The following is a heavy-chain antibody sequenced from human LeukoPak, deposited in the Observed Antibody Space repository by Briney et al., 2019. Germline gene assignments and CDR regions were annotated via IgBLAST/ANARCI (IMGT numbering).Heavy chain of an antibody. D-gene: IGHD5-18*01. CDR3: ARTSEGGYTYGYFYYYYMDV. CDR2: FYYRGST. V-gene: IGHV4-59*01. CDR1: GGSISRYY. Sequence: SETLSLTCTVSGGSISRYYGSWIRQPPGKGLEGIGYFYYRGSTNYNPSLNSRVTISVDTSNNQYSLKLTSVTAADTAVYYCARTSEGGYTYGYFYYYYMDVWGKGTTVTISS. J-gene: IGHJ6*03.